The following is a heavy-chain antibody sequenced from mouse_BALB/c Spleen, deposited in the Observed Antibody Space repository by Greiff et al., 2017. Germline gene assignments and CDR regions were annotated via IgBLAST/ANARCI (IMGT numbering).Heavy chain of an antibody. CDR2: IYPGDGDT. CDR3: ARGVWITTGYYAMDY. J-gene: IGHJ4*01. CDR1: GYAFSSSW. Sequence: VQVVESGPELVKPGASVKISCKASGYAFSSSWMNWVKQRPGQGLEWIGRIYPGDGDTNYNGKFKGKATLTADKSSSTAYMQLSSLTSVDSAVYYCARGVWITTGYYAMDYWGQGTSVTVSS. D-gene: IGHD2-4*01. V-gene: IGHV1-82*01.